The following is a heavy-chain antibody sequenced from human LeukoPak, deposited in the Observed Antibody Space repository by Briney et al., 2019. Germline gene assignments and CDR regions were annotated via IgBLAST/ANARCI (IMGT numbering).Heavy chain of an antibody. D-gene: IGHD3-22*01. CDR2: ISSSSSYI. CDR1: GFTFSSYS. V-gene: IGHV3-21*01. J-gene: IGHJ4*02. Sequence: GGSLRLSCAASGFTFSSYSMNWVRQAPGKGLEWVSSISSSSSYIYYADSVKGRFTISRDNAKNSLYLQMNSLRAEDTAVYYCARDNYDSTNLDYWGQGTLVTVSS. CDR3: ARDNYDSTNLDY.